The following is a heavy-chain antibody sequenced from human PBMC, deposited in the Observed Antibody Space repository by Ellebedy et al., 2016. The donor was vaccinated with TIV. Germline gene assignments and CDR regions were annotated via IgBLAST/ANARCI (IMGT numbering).Heavy chain of an antibody. J-gene: IGHJ4*02. CDR2: FDPEDGET. CDR3: ARGGGYDILTGFDY. Sequence: ASVKVSXXVSGYTLTELSMHWVRQAPGKGLEWMGGFDPEDGETIYAQKFQGRVTMTEDTSTDTAYMELSSLRSEDTAVYYCARGGGYDILTGFDYWGQGTLVTVSS. V-gene: IGHV1-24*01. D-gene: IGHD3-9*01. CDR1: GYTLTELS.